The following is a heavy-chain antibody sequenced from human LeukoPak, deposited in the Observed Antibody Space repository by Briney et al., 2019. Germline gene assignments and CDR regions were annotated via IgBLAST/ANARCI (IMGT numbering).Heavy chain of an antibody. CDR2: IFYSGST. D-gene: IGHD1-26*01. CDR1: GVSISTTHYY. V-gene: IGHV4-39*01. Sequence: SETLSLTCAVSGVSISTTHYYWAWIRQPPGKTLEWIANIFYSGSTYYNLSLRSRVTISVDTSTNEFSLKLSSVAATDTAVYCCGGHVEILEGSGSYGYFAAWGRGPLVPVSS. CDR3: GGHVEILEGSGSYGYFAA. J-gene: IGHJ5*02.